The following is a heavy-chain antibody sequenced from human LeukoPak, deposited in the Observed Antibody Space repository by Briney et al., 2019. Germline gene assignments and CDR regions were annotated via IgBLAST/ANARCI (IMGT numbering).Heavy chain of an antibody. CDR3: ALYSGDDVSGFWDY. CDR2: IRHDGTFT. Sequence: ERSLRLSCAASGFILSSHGMHWVRQAPGKGLEWVAAIRHDGTFTSHADSVKDRFTISRDNSKNTLYLQMNSLRAEDSAMYYCALYSGDDVSGFWDYWGQGTLVTVSS. V-gene: IGHV3-33*01. D-gene: IGHD3-22*01. J-gene: IGHJ4*02. CDR1: GFILSSHG.